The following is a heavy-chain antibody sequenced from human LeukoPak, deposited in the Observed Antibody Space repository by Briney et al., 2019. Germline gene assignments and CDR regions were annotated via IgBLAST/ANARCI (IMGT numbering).Heavy chain of an antibody. D-gene: IGHD3-9*01. CDR3: ANTPDYDILTAFDY. V-gene: IGHV3-30*02. Sequence: PGGSLRLSCAASGFTFSSYGMHWVRQAPGKGLEWVAFIRYDGSNKYYADSVMGRFTISRDNSKNTLYLQMNSLRAEDTAVYYCANTPDYDILTAFDYWGQGTLVTVSS. J-gene: IGHJ4*02. CDR1: GFTFSSYG. CDR2: IRYDGSNK.